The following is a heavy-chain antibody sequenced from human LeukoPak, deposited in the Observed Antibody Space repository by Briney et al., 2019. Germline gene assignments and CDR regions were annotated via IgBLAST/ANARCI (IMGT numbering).Heavy chain of an antibody. CDR2: IIPILGIA. V-gene: IGHV1-69*04. J-gene: IGHJ4*02. CDR1: GGTFSSYA. D-gene: IGHD4-17*01. CDR3: AGMTMVTMLDY. Sequence: SVPVSSKASGGTFSSYARSWVRQAPGQGLEWMGRIIPILGIANYAQKFQGRVTITADKSTSTAYMELSSLRSEDTAVYYCAGMTMVTMLDYWGEGTLVTVSS.